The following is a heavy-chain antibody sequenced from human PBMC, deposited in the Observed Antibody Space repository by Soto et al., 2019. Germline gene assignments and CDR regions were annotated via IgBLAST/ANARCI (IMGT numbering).Heavy chain of an antibody. V-gene: IGHV1-46*01. J-gene: IGHJ6*02. CDR2: INPSGGSA. CDR3: ARDDGTDAYGIDV. Sequence: ASVKVACKASGYTFTSYYMHWVRQAPGQGLEWMGIINPSGGSAIYAQKFQGRVTMTRDTSTSTVYMELSSLRSEDTAVYYRARDDGTDAYGIDVWRQGSTVTVTS. D-gene: IGHD1-26*01. CDR1: GYTFTSYY.